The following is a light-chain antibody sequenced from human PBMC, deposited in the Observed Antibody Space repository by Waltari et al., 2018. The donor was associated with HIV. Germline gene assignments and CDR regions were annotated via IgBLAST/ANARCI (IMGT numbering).Light chain of an antibody. CDR2: DVT. CDR1: GSDVGNLNF. J-gene: IGLJ2*01. Sequence: QSALTQPRSVSGSPGQSVTISCTGTGSDVGNLNFPSWYQHHTGKAPKLVIYDVTKRPLGVPVRFSGSKSSNTASLTIPWLHPGDEADYYCCTYAATYVRFCVGTELTVL. CDR3: CTYAATYVR. V-gene: IGLV2-11*01.